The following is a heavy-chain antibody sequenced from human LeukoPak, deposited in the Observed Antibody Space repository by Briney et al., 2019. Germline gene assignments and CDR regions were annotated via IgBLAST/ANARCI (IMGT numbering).Heavy chain of an antibody. J-gene: IGHJ4*02. CDR3: ARAFYGGNSVDS. Sequence: TLSLTCTVSGVSISSYYWSWIRQPPGKALEWLARIDWDDDKYYSTSLKTRLTISKDTSKNQVVLTMTNMDPVDTATYYCARAFYGGNSVDSWGQGTLVTVSS. V-gene: IGHV2-70*11. D-gene: IGHD4-23*01. CDR2: IDWDDDK. CDR1: GVSISSYY.